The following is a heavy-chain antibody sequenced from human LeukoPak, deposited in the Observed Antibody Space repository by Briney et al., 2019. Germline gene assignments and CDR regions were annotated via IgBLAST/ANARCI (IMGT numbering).Heavy chain of an antibody. CDR3: ARGGAVGATTYYFDY. V-gene: IGHV1-46*01. D-gene: IGHD1-26*01. J-gene: IGHJ4*02. Sequence: ASVKVCCKASGYTFTRYYMHWVRQAPGQGLEWMGIINPSGGSTSYAQKFQGRVTMTRDTSTSTVYMELSSLRSEDTAVYYCARGGAVGATTYYFDYWGQGTLVTVSS. CDR2: INPSGGST. CDR1: GYTFTRYY.